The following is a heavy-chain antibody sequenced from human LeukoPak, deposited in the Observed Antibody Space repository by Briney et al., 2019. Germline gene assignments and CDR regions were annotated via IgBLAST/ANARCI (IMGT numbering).Heavy chain of an antibody. Sequence: SETLSLTCTVSGGSISSSSYYWGWIRQPPGKGLEWIGSIYYSGSTYYNPSLKSRVTISVDTSKNQFSLKLSSVTAADTAVYYCARDRPMVRDYYYYYMDVWGKGTTVTISS. CDR1: GGSISSSSYY. V-gene: IGHV4-39*07. CDR2: IYYSGST. D-gene: IGHD3-10*01. J-gene: IGHJ6*03. CDR3: ARDRPMVRDYYYYYMDV.